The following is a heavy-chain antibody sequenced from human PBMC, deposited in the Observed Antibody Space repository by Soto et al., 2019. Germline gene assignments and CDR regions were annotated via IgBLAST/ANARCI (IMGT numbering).Heavy chain of an antibody. Sequence: QVQLVESGGGVVQPGRSLRLSCAASGFTFSSYGMHWVRQAPGKGLEWVAVIWYDGSNKYYADSVKGRFTISRDNSKNTLYLQMNSLRAEDTAVYYCARDGDVTTLSGYFDYWGQGTLVTVSS. CDR3: ARDGDVTTLSGYFDY. V-gene: IGHV3-33*01. J-gene: IGHJ4*02. CDR2: IWYDGSNK. D-gene: IGHD4-17*01. CDR1: GFTFSSYG.